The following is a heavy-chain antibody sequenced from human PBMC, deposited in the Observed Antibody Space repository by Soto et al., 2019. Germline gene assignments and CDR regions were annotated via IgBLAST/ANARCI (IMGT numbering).Heavy chain of an antibody. CDR3: AGTDSYTSGLDY. V-gene: IGHV4-38-2*02. CDR2: IYHRGGT. Sequence: SKTLSLTCSVSDNSRRSGCYWAWIRQPSGKGLEYIGSIYHRGGTFYNQSLKSRVTMSVDTSKKEFSLRLTAVTAADTAVYYCAGTDSYTSGLDYWGQGTVVTVS. D-gene: IGHD6-19*01. J-gene: IGHJ4*02. CDR1: DNSRRSGCY.